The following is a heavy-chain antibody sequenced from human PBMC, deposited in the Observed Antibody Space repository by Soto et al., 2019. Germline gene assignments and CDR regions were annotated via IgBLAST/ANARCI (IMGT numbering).Heavy chain of an antibody. J-gene: IGHJ6*04. Sequence: ASVKVSCKASGYTFTNYGITWVRQAPGQGLEWMGWISAYNGNTHYTQRLQGRVTMTTDTSTSTAYMELRGLRSDDTAVYYCARVRQLVCYFYRDMDVWGKGTTVTVSS. CDR1: GYTFTNYG. CDR3: ARVRQLVCYFYRDMDV. CDR2: ISAYNGNT. D-gene: IGHD6-6*01. V-gene: IGHV1-18*01.